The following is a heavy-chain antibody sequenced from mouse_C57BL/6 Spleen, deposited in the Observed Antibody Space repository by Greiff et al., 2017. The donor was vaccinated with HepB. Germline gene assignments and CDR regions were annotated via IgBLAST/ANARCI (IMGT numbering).Heavy chain of an antibody. V-gene: IGHV1-61*01. Sequence: QVQLQQSGAELVRPGSSVKLSCKASGYTFTSYWMDWVKQRPGQGLEWIGNIYPSDSETHYNQKFKDKATLTVDKSSSTAYMQLSSLTSEDSAVYYCARSPYYYGSSYRGYFDVWGTGTTVTVSS. CDR3: ARSPYYYGSSYRGYFDV. J-gene: IGHJ1*03. D-gene: IGHD1-1*01. CDR2: IYPSDSET. CDR1: GYTFTSYW.